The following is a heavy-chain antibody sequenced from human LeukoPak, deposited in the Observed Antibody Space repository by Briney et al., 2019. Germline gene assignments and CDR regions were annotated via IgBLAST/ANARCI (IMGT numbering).Heavy chain of an antibody. CDR2: IYYSGST. CDR1: GASIRSSTYY. D-gene: IGHD3-22*01. V-gene: IGHV4-39*07. Sequence: PSETLSLTCTVSGASIRSSTYYWGWIRQPPGKGLEWIGSIYYSGSTYYNPSLKRRVTISVDTSKNQFSLKLSSVTAADTAVYYCARAYSGYDSSGYRGVHDAFDIWGQGTMVTVSS. CDR3: ARAYSGYDSSGYRGVHDAFDI. J-gene: IGHJ3*02.